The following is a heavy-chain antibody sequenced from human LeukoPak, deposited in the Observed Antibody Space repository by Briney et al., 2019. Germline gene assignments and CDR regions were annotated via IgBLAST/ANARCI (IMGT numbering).Heavy chain of an antibody. D-gene: IGHD5-12*01. CDR1: GDSISSRSYY. J-gene: IGHJ4*02. CDR2: IYYSGST. Sequence: SETLSLTCTVSGDSISSRSYYWGWIRQHPGKGLEWIGYIYYSGSTYYNPSLKSRVTISVDTSKNQFSLKLSSVTAADTAVYYCARWDIEVDYWGQGTLVTVSS. CDR3: ARWDIEVDY. V-gene: IGHV4-31*03.